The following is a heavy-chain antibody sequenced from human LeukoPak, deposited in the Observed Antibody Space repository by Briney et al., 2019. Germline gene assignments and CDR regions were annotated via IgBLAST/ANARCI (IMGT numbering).Heavy chain of an antibody. J-gene: IGHJ4*02. CDR3: AKVFSSWYSEPWGIPAYFDY. CDR1: GGTFISYA. V-gene: IGHV1-69*06. D-gene: IGHD6-13*01. CDR2: IIPIFGTA. Sequence: ASVTVSCTASGGTFISYAISWVRQAPGQGLEWMGGIIPIFGTANYAQKFQGRVTITADKSTSTAYMELSSLRSEDTAVYYCAKVFSSWYSEPWGIPAYFDYWGQGTLVTVSS.